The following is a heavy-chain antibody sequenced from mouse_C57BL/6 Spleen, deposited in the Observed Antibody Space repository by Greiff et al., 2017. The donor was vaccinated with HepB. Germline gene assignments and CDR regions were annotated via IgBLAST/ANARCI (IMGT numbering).Heavy chain of an antibody. CDR3: ARYDYYDYDVGFAY. J-gene: IGHJ3*01. Sequence: VQLKESGPELVKPGASVKIPCKASGYTFTDYNMDWVKQSHGKSLEWIGDINPNNGGTIYNQKFKGKATLTVDKSSSTAYMELRSLTSEDTAVYYCARYDYYDYDVGFAYWGQGTLVTVSA. V-gene: IGHV1-18*01. D-gene: IGHD2-4*01. CDR2: INPNNGGT. CDR1: GYTFTDYN.